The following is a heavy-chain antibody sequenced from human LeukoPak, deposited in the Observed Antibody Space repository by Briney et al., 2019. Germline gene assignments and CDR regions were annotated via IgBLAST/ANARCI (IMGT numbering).Heavy chain of an antibody. V-gene: IGHV4-4*07. CDR3: ARGGYGGKDY. J-gene: IGHJ4*02. CDR2: IYTSGST. CDR1: GGSFTTYY. Sequence: PSETLSLTCSVSGGSFTTYYWSWIRQPAGKGLEWIGRIYTSGSTNYSPSLKSRVTMSVDTSKNQFSLKLSSVTAADTAVYYCARGGYGGKDYWGQGTLVTVSS. D-gene: IGHD4-23*01.